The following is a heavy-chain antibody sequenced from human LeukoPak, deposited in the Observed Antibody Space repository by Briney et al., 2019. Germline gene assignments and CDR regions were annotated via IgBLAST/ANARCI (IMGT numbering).Heavy chain of an antibody. V-gene: IGHV3-74*01. CDR2: INSDGSST. Sequence: GGSLRLSCAASGFTFSSYWMYWVRQAPGKGLVWVSRINSDGSSTSYADSVKGRFTISRDNAKNTLYLQMNSLRAEDTAVYYCAREEDDYGDYERFYGMDVWGQGTTVTVSS. CDR1: GFTFSSYW. CDR3: AREEDDYGDYERFYGMDV. J-gene: IGHJ6*02. D-gene: IGHD4-17*01.